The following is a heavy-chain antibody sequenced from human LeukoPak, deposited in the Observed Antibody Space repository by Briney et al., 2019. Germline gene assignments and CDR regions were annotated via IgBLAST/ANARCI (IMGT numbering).Heavy chain of an antibody. CDR1: GGSISSYY. V-gene: IGHV4-59*12. D-gene: IGHD6-19*01. CDR2: IYYSGST. CDR3: ASAYSSGWYGAAFDY. Sequence: SETLSLTCTVSGGSISSYYWSWIRQPPGKGLEWIGYIYYSGSTNYNPSLKSRVTISVDTSKNQFSLKLSSVTAADTAVYYCASAYSSGWYGAAFDYWGQGTLVTVSS. J-gene: IGHJ4*02.